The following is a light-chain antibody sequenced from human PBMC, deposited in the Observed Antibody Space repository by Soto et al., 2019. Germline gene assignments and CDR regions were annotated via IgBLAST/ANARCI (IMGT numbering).Light chain of an antibody. V-gene: IGLV2-23*02. Sequence: QSALTQPASVSGSPGQSITISCTGTSSDVGSYSLVSWYQQHPGKAPKLMIYEVSKRPSGVSNRFSGSKSGNTASLTISGLQAEDEGDYSCCSYAGSSTLYVFGSGTKLTVL. CDR3: CSYAGSSTLYV. CDR1: SSDVGSYSL. CDR2: EVS. J-gene: IGLJ1*01.